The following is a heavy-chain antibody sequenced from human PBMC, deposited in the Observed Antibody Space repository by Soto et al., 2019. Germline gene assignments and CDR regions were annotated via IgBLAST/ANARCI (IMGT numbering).Heavy chain of an antibody. D-gene: IGHD3-22*01. Sequence: LGGSLRLSCAASGFTFSNYGMHWVRQAPGKGLEWVAVISYDGSSKYYADSVKGRFTISRDNSKNTLYLHMNSLRAEDTAVYYCAKDHSVGSSGYYTLFDYWGQGTLVTVSS. J-gene: IGHJ4*02. CDR1: GFTFSNYG. V-gene: IGHV3-30*18. CDR2: ISYDGSSK. CDR3: AKDHSVGSSGYYTLFDY.